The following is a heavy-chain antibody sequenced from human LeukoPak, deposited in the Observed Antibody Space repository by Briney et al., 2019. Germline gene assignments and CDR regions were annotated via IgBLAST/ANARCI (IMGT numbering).Heavy chain of an antibody. CDR3: SKDSIRTYSGHPS. D-gene: IGHD5-12*01. V-gene: IGHV3-23*01. J-gene: IGHJ4*02. Sequence: GGSLRLSCAASGFTFSSFAMSWVRQAPGKGLEWVSAISGSGGSTYYADSVKGRFTISRDNSKNTLYLQMNSLRAEDTAVYYCSKDSIRTYSGHPSWGQGTLVTVSS. CDR2: ISGSGGST. CDR1: GFTFSSFA.